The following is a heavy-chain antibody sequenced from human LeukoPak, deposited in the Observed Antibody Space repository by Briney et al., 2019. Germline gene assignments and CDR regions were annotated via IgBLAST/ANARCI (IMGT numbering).Heavy chain of an antibody. CDR3: ASTSLIATFGY. CDR1: GFTFSSYW. J-gene: IGHJ4*02. V-gene: IGHV3-7*01. CDR2: IKQDGSEE. D-gene: IGHD5-12*01. Sequence: PGGSLRLSCAASGFTFSSYWMSWVRQAPGKGLEWVANIKQDGSEEYYVDSVKGRFTISRDNAKNSLYLQMNSLRAEDTAVYYCASTSLIATFGYWGQGTLVTVSS.